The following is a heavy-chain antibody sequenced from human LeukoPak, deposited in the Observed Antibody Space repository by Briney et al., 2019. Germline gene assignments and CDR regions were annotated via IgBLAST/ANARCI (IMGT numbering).Heavy chain of an antibody. V-gene: IGHV4-4*09. Sequence: SETLSLTCTVSGGSISSYYWSWIRQPPGKGLEWIGYIYTSGSTNYNPSLKGRVTISVDTSKNQFSLKLSSATAADTAVYYCARGPDWFDPWGQGTLVTVSS. J-gene: IGHJ5*02. CDR2: IYTSGST. CDR1: GGSISSYY. CDR3: ARGPDWFDP.